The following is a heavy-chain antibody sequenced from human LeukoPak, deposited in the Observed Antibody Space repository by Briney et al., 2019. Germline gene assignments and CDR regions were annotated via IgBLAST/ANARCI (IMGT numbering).Heavy chain of an antibody. CDR1: GGSISSYY. J-gene: IGHJ6*02. V-gene: IGHV4-59*08. CDR2: IYYSGST. D-gene: IGHD3-9*01. Sequence: PSETLSLTCTVSGGSISSYYWSWIRQPPGKGLEWIGYIYYSGSTNYNPSLKSRVTISVDTSKKQFSLKRSSGTAADTAVYYCARVRYFDWLLSDYYYGMDVWGQGTTVTVSS. CDR3: ARVRYFDWLLSDYYYGMDV.